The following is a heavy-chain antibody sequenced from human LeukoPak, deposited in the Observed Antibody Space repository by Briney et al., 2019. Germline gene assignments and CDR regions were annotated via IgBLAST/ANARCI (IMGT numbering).Heavy chain of an antibody. CDR2: ISGSGGST. D-gene: IGHD3-16*02. CDR1: GFTFSSYA. J-gene: IGHJ3*02. CDR3: ARDNRYTGNYLDAFDI. V-gene: IGHV3-23*01. Sequence: GGSLRISCAASGFTFSSYAMSWVRQAPGKGLECISAISGSGGSTYYADSVKGRFTISRDNSKNTLYLQMNNLRVEDTAVYFCARDNRYTGNYLDAFDIWGQGTLVTVSS.